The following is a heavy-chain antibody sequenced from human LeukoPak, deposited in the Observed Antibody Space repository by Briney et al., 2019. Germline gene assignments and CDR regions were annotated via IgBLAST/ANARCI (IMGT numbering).Heavy chain of an antibody. CDR2: ISYDGSNK. D-gene: IGHD6-13*01. CDR1: GFTFSSYG. CDR3: AKGAVSSWYGSTFDY. Sequence: GGSLRLSCAASGFTFSSYGMHWVRQAPGKGLEWVAVISYDGSNKYYADSAKGRFTISRDNSKNTLYLQMNSLRAEDTAVYYCAKGAVSSWYGSTFDYWGQGTLVTVSS. V-gene: IGHV3-30*18. J-gene: IGHJ4*02.